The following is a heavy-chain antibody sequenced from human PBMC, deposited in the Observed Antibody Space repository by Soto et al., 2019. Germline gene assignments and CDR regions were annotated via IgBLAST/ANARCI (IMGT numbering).Heavy chain of an antibody. D-gene: IGHD4-17*01. V-gene: IGHV4-30-4*01. CDR1: GGSISSGDYY. J-gene: IGHJ4*02. Sequence: QVQLQESGPGLVKPSQTLSLNCTVSGGSISSGDYYWSWIRQPPGKGLEWIGYIYYSGSTYYNPSLKSRVTISVDTSKNQFSLKLSSVSAAVTAVYYCAIYGGNSVYFAYRGQGTLVTVSS. CDR3: AIYGGNSVYFAY. CDR2: IYYSGST.